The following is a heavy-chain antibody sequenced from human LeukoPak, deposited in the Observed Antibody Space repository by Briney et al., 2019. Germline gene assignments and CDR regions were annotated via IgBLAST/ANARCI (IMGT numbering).Heavy chain of an antibody. CDR1: GDSISGYS. Sequence: SETLSLTCTVSGDSISGYSWSWIRQPAGKGLEWIGRIYTSGSTNYNPSLKSRVTMSVDTSKNQFSLKLSSVTAADTAVYYCARRKARYSYGNTTIYYYYYMDVWGKGTTVTISS. CDR3: ARRKARYSYGNTTIYYYYYMDV. J-gene: IGHJ6*03. D-gene: IGHD5-18*01. V-gene: IGHV4-4*07. CDR2: IYTSGST.